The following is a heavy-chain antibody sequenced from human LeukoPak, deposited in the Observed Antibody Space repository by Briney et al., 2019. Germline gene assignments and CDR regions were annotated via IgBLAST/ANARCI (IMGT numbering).Heavy chain of an antibody. D-gene: IGHD3-22*01. CDR3: AKGRKRAITMIVVAALDAFDI. J-gene: IGHJ3*02. CDR1: GFTFDDYA. CDR2: ISWNSGSI. Sequence: PGGSLRLSCAASGFTFDDYAMHWVRQAPGKGLEWVSGISWNSGSIGYADSVKGRSTISRDNAKNSLYLQMNSLRAEDTALYYCAKGRKRAITMIVVAALDAFDIWGQGTMVTVSS. V-gene: IGHV3-9*01.